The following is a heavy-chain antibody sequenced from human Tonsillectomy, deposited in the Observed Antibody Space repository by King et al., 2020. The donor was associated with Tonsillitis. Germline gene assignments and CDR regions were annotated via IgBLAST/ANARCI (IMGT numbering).Heavy chain of an antibody. CDR2: IKHSEST. D-gene: IGHD3-10*01. CDR3: ARADYLF. CDR1: GGSFTNYY. Sequence: QLQQWGAGLLKPSETLSLTCAVSGGSFTNYYWNWIRQPPGKGLEWIGEIKHSESTSYNPSLKGRVTISLDTSKNQFYLKLTSVTAADTAVYYCARADYLFWGQGTLVTVSS. J-gene: IGHJ4*02. V-gene: IGHV4-34*01.